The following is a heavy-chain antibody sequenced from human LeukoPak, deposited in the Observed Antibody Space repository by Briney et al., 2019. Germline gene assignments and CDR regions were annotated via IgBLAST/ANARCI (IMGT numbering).Heavy chain of an antibody. CDR3: ASVTRSYSGSYPYYYYYMDV. J-gene: IGHJ6*03. V-gene: IGHV4-61*02. CDR1: GGSISSGSYY. Sequence: SETLSLTCTVSGGSISSGSYYWSWIRQPAGKGLEWIGRIYTSGSTNYNPSLKSRVTISVDTSKNQFSLKLSSVTAADTAVYYCASVTRSYSGSYPYYYYYMDVWGKGTTFTVSS. D-gene: IGHD1-26*01. CDR2: IYTSGST.